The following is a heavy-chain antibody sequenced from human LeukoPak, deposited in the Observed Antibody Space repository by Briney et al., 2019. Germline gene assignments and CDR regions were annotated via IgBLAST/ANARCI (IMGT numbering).Heavy chain of an antibody. Sequence: GGSLRLSCAASGFTFSSYGMHWVRQAPGKGLEWVAVISYDGSNKYYADSVKGRFTISRDNSKNTLYLQMNSLRAEDTAVYYCAKDRYSSSSALIDYWGQGTLVTVS. CDR3: AKDRYSSSSALIDY. V-gene: IGHV3-30*18. CDR1: GFTFSSYG. CDR2: ISYDGSNK. D-gene: IGHD6-6*01. J-gene: IGHJ4*02.